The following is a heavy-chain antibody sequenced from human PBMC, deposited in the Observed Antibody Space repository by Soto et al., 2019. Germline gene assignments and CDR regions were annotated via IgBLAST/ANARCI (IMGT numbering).Heavy chain of an antibody. CDR2: IFSNDEK. D-gene: IGHD5-12*01. J-gene: IGHJ4*02. Sequence: QVTLKESGPVLVKPTETLTLTCTVSGFSLSNARMGVSWIRQPPGKALEWLAHIFSNDEKSYSTSLKSRLTISKDTSKSQVVLTMTNMDTVDTATYYCARIEEDGYNYGIFDYWGQGTLVTVSS. CDR3: ARIEEDGYNYGIFDY. CDR1: GFSLSNARMG. V-gene: IGHV2-26*01.